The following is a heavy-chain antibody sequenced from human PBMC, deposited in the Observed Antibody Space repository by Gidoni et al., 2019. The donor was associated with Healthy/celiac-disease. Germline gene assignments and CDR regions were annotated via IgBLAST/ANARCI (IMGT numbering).Heavy chain of an antibody. CDR3: ARGLKTTVTTFPRRGAFDI. Sequence: QVQLQQWGAGLLKPSETLSLTCAVYGGSFSGYYWSWIRQPPGKGLEWIGEINHSGSTNYNPSLKSRVTISVDTSKNQFSLKLSSVTAADTAVYYCARGLKTTVTTFPRRGAFDIWGQGTMVTVSS. CDR2: INHSGST. CDR1: GGSFSGYY. V-gene: IGHV4-34*01. J-gene: IGHJ3*02. D-gene: IGHD4-17*01.